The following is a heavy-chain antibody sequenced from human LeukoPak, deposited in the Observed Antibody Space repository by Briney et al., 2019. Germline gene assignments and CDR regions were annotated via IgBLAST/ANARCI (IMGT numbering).Heavy chain of an antibody. V-gene: IGHV1-2*02. CDR3: AREGYYDNSGYYPLDY. CDR2: INPNSGGT. Sequence: ASVKVSCKASGYTFTDYYMHWVRQAPGQGLEWMGWINPNSGGTNYAQKSQGRVTMTRDTSISTAYMELSRLRSDDTAVYYCAREGYYDNSGYYPLDYWGQGTLVTVSS. D-gene: IGHD3-22*01. CDR1: GYTFTDYY. J-gene: IGHJ4*02.